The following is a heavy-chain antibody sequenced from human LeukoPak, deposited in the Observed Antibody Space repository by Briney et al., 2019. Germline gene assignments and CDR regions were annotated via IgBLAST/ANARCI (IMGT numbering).Heavy chain of an antibody. J-gene: IGHJ4*02. V-gene: IGHV3-74*01. CDR2: IKSDGSST. Sequence: GGSLRLSCAASGFTFSSYWMHWVRQAPGKGLVWVSRIKSDGSSTSYADSVKGRFTISRDNAKNTLYLQMNSLRAEDTAVYYCVRWGDGYKPADYWGQGTLVTVSS. CDR3: VRWGDGYKPADY. D-gene: IGHD5-24*01. CDR1: GFTFSSYW.